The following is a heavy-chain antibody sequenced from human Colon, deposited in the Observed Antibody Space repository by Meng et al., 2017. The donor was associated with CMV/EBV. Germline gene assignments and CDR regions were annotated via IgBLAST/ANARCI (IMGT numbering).Heavy chain of an antibody. Sequence: SETLSLTCTVSNGSLGSFYWAWVRQPPGKGLEWIGYIYSGGSNNYNPSLESRITMSVDTSKTQFSLNLDSLTAADTAVYFCAGGCGLTSCNPSYYALDVWGRGIMVTVSS. D-gene: IGHD3-16*01. J-gene: IGHJ6*02. CDR1: NGSLGSFY. V-gene: IGHV4-59*01. CDR3: AGGCGLTSCNPSYYALDV. CDR2: IYSGGSN.